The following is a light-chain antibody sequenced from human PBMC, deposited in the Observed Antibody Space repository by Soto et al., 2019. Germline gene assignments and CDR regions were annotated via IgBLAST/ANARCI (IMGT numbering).Light chain of an antibody. CDR3: QPYNSYQWT. CDR1: QGISSW. CDR2: AAS. Sequence: DIQITQSPSSVSASVRDRVNITCRASQGISSWLAWYQQEPGKAPKLLIYAASSLERGVPARFSGTGTGTEFTLTISSLQPDDVATYDCQPYNSYQWTFGQGTKVDIK. V-gene: IGKV1D-16*01. J-gene: IGKJ1*01.